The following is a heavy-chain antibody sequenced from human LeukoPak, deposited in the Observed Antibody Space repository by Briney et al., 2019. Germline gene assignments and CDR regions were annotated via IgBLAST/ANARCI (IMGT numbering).Heavy chain of an antibody. Sequence: SETLSLTCAVYGGSFSDYYWSWIRQPPGKGLEWIGEISHSGSAKYNPSLKSRVTILVEKSKNQFSLKLTSVTAADTAVYYCARAGGLTRLQDYWGQGTLVTVSS. CDR3: ARAGGLTRLQDY. CDR1: GGSFSDYY. V-gene: IGHV4-34*01. CDR2: ISHSGSA. J-gene: IGHJ4*02. D-gene: IGHD4-11*01.